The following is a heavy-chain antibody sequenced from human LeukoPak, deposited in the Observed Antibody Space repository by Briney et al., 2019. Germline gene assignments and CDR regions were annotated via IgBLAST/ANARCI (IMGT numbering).Heavy chain of an antibody. CDR3: ARDGTDTAMID. V-gene: IGHV3-30-3*01. CDR1: GFTFSSYA. CDR2: ISYDGSNK. J-gene: IGHJ4*02. D-gene: IGHD5-18*01. Sequence: GGSLRLSCAASGFTFSSYAMHWVRQAPGKGLEWVAVISYDGSNKYYADSVKGRFTISRDNSKNTLYLQMNSLRAEDTAVYYCARDGTDTAMIDWGQGTLVTVSS.